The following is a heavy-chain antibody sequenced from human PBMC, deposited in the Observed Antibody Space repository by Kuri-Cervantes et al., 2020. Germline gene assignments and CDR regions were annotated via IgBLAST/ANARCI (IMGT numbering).Heavy chain of an antibody. D-gene: IGHD4-17*01. J-gene: IGHJ6*03. V-gene: IGHV3-11*01. CDR1: GFTFSDYC. Sequence: LSLTCAASGFTFSDYCMTWVRQAPGKGLEWVSYISVSGNTIYYADSVKGRFTISRDNAKNSLYLQMNSLRAEDTALYYCARVDDYGDSGYFYYMDVWGKGTTVTVSS. CDR3: ARVDDYGDSGYFYYMDV. CDR2: ISVSGNTI.